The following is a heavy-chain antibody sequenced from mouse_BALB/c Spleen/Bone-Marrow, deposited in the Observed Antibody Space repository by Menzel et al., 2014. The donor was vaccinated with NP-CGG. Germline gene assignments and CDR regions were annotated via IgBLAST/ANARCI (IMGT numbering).Heavy chain of an antibody. Sequence: EVMLVESGGGLVQPGGSLKLPCAASGFTFSSYGMSWVRQTPDKRLELVATINSNGGSTYYPDSVKGRFTISRDNAKNTLYLQMSSLKSEDTAMYYCARSQAYYGNYFDYWGQGTTLTVSS. J-gene: IGHJ2*01. CDR1: GFTFSSYG. CDR3: ARSQAYYGNYFDY. V-gene: IGHV5-6-3*01. CDR2: INSNGGST. D-gene: IGHD2-10*01.